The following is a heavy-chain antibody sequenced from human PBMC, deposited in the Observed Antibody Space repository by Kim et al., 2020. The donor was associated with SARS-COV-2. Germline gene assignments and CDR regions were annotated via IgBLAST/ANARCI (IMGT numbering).Heavy chain of an antibody. V-gene: IGHV4-59*01. J-gene: IGHJ6*02. CDR3: ARELMEADYYYYYGMDV. D-gene: IGHD2-8*01. CDR2: IYYSGST. CDR1: GGSISSYY. Sequence: SETLSLTCTASGGSISSYYWSWIRQPPGKGLEWIGYIYYSGSTNYNPSLKSRVTISVDTSKNQFSLKLSSVTSADTAVYYCARELMEADYYYYYGMDVWGRGSTDTVPS.